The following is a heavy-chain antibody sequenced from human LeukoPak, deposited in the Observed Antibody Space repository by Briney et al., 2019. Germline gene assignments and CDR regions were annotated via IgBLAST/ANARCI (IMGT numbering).Heavy chain of an antibody. D-gene: IGHD2-15*01. CDR2: IKSKDDDETT. Sequence: GGSLRLSCAASGFTFNNAGMSWVRQAPGKGLECIGHIKSKDDDETTVYAAPVKGRFTISRDDSKNTLYLQMNSLKTEDTAVYYCTRYCVGGSCYLDTFDIWGQGKMVTVSS. J-gene: IGHJ3*02. V-gene: IGHV3-15*01. CDR1: GFTFNNAG. CDR3: TRYCVGGSCYLDTFDI.